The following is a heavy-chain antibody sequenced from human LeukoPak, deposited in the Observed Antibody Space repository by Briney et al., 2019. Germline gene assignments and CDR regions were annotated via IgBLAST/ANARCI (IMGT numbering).Heavy chain of an antibody. J-gene: IGHJ4*02. D-gene: IGHD2-15*01. Sequence: GGSLRLSCAASGFTFSSYGMHWVRQAPGKGLEWVAVIWYDGSNKYYADSVKGRFTISRDNSKNTLYLQMNSPRAEDTAVYYCAKDCSGGSCYDYWGQGTLVTVSS. CDR2: IWYDGSNK. V-gene: IGHV3-30*02. CDR3: AKDCSGGSCYDY. CDR1: GFTFSSYG.